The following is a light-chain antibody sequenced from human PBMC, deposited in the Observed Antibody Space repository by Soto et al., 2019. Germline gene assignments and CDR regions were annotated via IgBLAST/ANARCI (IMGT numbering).Light chain of an antibody. CDR1: QSISTW. V-gene: IGKV1-5*03. CDR3: QQYNTYPLT. J-gene: IGKJ4*01. Sequence: DIQMTQSPSTLSASVGDRVTITCRASQSISTWLAWYQQKPGKAPKLLIYKAFSLEGGVPSRFGGSGSGTLFNITISSLHPDDFATYYCQQYNTYPLTFGGGTTVDIK. CDR2: KAF.